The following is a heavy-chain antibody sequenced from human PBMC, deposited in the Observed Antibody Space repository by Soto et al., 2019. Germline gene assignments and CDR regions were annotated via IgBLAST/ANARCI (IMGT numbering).Heavy chain of an antibody. Sequence: PGGSMRHSCTTSGFTFGDYAMSWFRQAPGKGLEWVGFIRGQPYVGTTEYAASVRGRFTISRDDSKSIVYLQMNSLETEDTALYFCTRSRTTSVVTGAFDYWGQGTLVTVSS. V-gene: IGHV3-49*03. CDR2: IRGQPYVGTT. CDR1: GFTFGDYA. CDR3: TRSRTTSVVTGAFDY. J-gene: IGHJ4*02. D-gene: IGHD2-2*01.